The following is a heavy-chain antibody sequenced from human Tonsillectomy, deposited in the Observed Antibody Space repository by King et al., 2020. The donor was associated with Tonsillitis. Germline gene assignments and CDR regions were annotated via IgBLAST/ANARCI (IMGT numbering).Heavy chain of an antibody. D-gene: IGHD3-10*01. CDR1: GYTFTGYH. V-gene: IGHV1-2*02. Sequence: QLVQSGAEVKKPWASVKVSCKASGYTFTGYHMHWVRQARGQGLEWMGWISPNSGGTNYAQMFQGRVTMTRDTSITTAYMELSGLRSDDTAVYYCAKIGTAYGAFDIWGQGTMVTVSS. CDR3: AKIGTAYGAFDI. J-gene: IGHJ3*02. CDR2: ISPNSGGT.